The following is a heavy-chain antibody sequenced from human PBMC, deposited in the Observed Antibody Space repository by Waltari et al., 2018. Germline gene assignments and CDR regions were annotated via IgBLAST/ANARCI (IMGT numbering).Heavy chain of an antibody. D-gene: IGHD3-10*01. Sequence: EVQLDESGGGLVQPGGSLRLSCSASGFTFLRHLLNWVRQAPGKGLVWVARINSDGSSTTYADSVKGRFTISRDNAKNTVYLQMNSLRVEDTAVYYCTRALWLGELYDYWGQGTLVTVSS. J-gene: IGHJ4*02. V-gene: IGHV3-74*01. CDR3: TRALWLGELYDY. CDR1: GFTFLRHL. CDR2: INSDGSST.